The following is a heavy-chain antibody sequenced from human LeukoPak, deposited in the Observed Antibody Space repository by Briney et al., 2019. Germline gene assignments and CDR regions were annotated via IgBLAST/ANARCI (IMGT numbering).Heavy chain of an antibody. J-gene: IGHJ4*02. V-gene: IGHV3-30-3*01. CDR1: GFTFSDYY. D-gene: IGHD2-2*01. CDR3: ARDLGYCSSTSCYSPPTVDY. Sequence: PGGSLRLSCAASGFTFSDYYMSWIRQAPGKGLEWVAVISYDGSNKYYADSVKGRFTISRDNSKNTLYLQMNSLRAEDTAVYYCARDLGYCSSTSCYSPPTVDYWGQGTLVTVSS. CDR2: ISYDGSNK.